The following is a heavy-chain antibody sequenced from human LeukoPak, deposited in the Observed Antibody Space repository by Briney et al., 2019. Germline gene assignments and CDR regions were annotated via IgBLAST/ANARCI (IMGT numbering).Heavy chain of an antibody. Sequence: GGSLRLSCAASGFMFSSYWMSWVRQAPGKGLEWVSVIYSGGSTYYADSVKGRFTISRDNSKNTLYLQMNSLRAEDTAVYYCARDVNYYDSSGYQSWGQGTLVTVSS. CDR3: ARDVNYYDSSGYQS. V-gene: IGHV3-53*01. J-gene: IGHJ4*02. CDR1: GFMFSSYW. CDR2: IYSGGST. D-gene: IGHD3-22*01.